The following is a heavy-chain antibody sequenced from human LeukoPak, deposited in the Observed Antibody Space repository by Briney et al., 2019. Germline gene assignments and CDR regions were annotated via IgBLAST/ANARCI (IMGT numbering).Heavy chain of an antibody. J-gene: IGHJ3*02. CDR1: GGTFSSYA. V-gene: IGHV1-69*04. Sequence: ASVKVSCKASGGTFSSYAISWVRQAPGQGLEWMGRIIPILGIANYAQKFQGRVTITADKSTSTAYMELSSLRSEDTAVYYCALYDSSGYVAFDIWGQGAMVTVSS. CDR3: ALYDSSGYVAFDI. CDR2: IIPILGIA. D-gene: IGHD3-22*01.